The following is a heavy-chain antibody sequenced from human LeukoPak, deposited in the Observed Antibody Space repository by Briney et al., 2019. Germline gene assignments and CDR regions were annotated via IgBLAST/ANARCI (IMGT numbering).Heavy chain of an antibody. CDR3: AKDFRVGATYFDY. CDR2: IWYDGSNK. V-gene: IGHV3-33*06. D-gene: IGHD1-26*01. J-gene: IGHJ4*02. CDR1: GFTFSSYG. Sequence: PGGSLRLSRAASGFTFSSYGMHWVRQAPGKGLEWVAVIWYDGSNKYYADSVKGRFTISRDNSKNTLYLQMNSLRAEDTAVYYCAKDFRVGATYFDYWGQGTLVTVSS.